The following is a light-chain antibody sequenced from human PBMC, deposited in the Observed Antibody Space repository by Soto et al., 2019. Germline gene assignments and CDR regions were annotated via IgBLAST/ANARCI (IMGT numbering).Light chain of an antibody. V-gene: IGKV3D-20*02. CDR3: QQRSNWPPGIT. J-gene: IGKJ5*01. Sequence: EFVLTQSPGTLSLSPGERATLSCRASQSVGSSYLAWYQQKPGQAPRLLIYGASSRATGIPDRFSGSGSGTDFTLTISSLEPEDFAVYYCQQRSNWPPGITFGQGTRLEIK. CDR1: QSVGSSY. CDR2: GAS.